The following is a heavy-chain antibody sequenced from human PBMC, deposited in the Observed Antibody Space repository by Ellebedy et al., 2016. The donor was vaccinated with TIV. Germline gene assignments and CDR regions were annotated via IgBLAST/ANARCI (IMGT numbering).Heavy chain of an antibody. CDR3: ARVHGGSGSPLDH. Sequence: MPSETLSLTCSVSGGSVSGYYWSRLRQSSGKGLEWIGHIFFRGNTLYNPALKGRLAMSVDTSKDEFTLKLSHVTAADTAIYHCARVHGGSGSPLDHWGPGVLVTVSS. V-gene: IGHV4-59*02. CDR1: GGSVSGYY. CDR2: IFFRGNT. D-gene: IGHD3-10*01. J-gene: IGHJ4*02.